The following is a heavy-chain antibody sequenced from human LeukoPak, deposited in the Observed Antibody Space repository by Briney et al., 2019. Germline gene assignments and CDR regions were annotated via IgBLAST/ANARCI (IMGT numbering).Heavy chain of an antibody. CDR3: ARDYGGGDWTHAYYFDH. CDR1: GFTVSSNY. V-gene: IGHV3-66*01. Sequence: GGSLRLSCAASGFTVSSNYMSWVRQAPGKGLEWVSVIYSGGSTYYADSVKGRFTISRDNSKNTLYLQMNSLRAEDTAVYYCARDYGGGDWTHAYYFDHWGQGTLVTVSS. CDR2: IYSGGST. D-gene: IGHD2-21*02. J-gene: IGHJ4*02.